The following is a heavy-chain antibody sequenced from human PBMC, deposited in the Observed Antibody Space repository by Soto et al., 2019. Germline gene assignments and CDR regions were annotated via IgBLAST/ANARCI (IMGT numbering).Heavy chain of an antibody. V-gene: IGHV3-23*01. D-gene: IGHD4-17*01. CDR3: AKSPSVTSYYYGMDV. J-gene: IGHJ6*02. CDR2: ISGSDRST. Sequence: GGSLRLSCAASGFTFSSYAMTWVRQAPGKGLEWVSAISGSDRSTYYADSVKGRFTISRDNSKNTLYLQMNSLRAEDTAVYYCAKSPSVTSYYYGMDVWAQRTKVIGAS. CDR1: GFTFSSYA.